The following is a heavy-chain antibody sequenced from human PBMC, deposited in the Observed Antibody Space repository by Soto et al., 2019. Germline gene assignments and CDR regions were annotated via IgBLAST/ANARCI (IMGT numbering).Heavy chain of an antibody. V-gene: IGHV4-30-4*01. Sequence: PSETLSLTCTVSGGSISSVDYYWSWIRQPPGKGLEWIGYIYYTGSTSYNPSLKSRVTMSVDTSKNQLSLKLTSVTAADAAVYYCARDLAGERDLWCQGTLLPVSS. D-gene: IGHD6-19*01. CDR3: ARDLAGERDL. CDR2: IYYTGST. J-gene: IGHJ1*01. CDR1: GGSISSVDYY.